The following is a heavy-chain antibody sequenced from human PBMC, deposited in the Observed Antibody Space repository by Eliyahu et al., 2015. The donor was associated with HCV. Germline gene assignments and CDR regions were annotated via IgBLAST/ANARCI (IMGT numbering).Heavy chain of an antibody. Sequence: QVQLVQSGVEVKKPGASVKVSCKASGYTFATYGFSWVRQAPGQGLEWMGWISADNVHTNYAQQFQGRVTMTTDTSTSTAYMELRSLTSDDTAVYFCARGGYCRTGTCYSPFIDYWGQGTLVTVSS. CDR2: ISADNVHT. J-gene: IGHJ4*02. D-gene: IGHD2-15*01. CDR3: ARGGYCRTGTCYSPFIDY. V-gene: IGHV1-18*01. CDR1: GYTFATYG.